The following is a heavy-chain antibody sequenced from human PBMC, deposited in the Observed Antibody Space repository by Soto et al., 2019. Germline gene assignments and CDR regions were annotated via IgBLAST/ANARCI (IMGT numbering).Heavy chain of an antibody. CDR2: IYWDDDK. Sequence: QITLKESGPTLVKPTQTLTLTCTFSGFSLTTRGVGVGWIRQPPGKALECLALIYWDDDKRYSPSLQSRLSISKDTSKNQVVLTMTNVDPVDTATYYCAHIPNYYQYDGLDPWGQGTLVSVSS. CDR3: AHIPNYYQYDGLDP. J-gene: IGHJ5*02. CDR1: GFSLTTRGVG. D-gene: IGHD3-16*01. V-gene: IGHV2-5*02.